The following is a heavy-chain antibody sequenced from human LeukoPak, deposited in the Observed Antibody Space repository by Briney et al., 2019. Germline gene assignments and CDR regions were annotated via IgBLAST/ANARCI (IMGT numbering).Heavy chain of an antibody. V-gene: IGHV3-53*01. D-gene: IGHD3-10*01. CDR2: IYSGGNI. CDR1: GFTVSSNY. CDR3: ARDHGSGSYFSHCDY. J-gene: IGHJ4*02. Sequence: PGGSLRLSCAASGFTVSSNYMNWVRQAPGKGLECVSVIYSGGNIYYAGSVKGRFTISRHNSKNTLYLQMNSLRAEDTAVYYCARDHGSGSYFSHCDYWGQGTLVTVSS.